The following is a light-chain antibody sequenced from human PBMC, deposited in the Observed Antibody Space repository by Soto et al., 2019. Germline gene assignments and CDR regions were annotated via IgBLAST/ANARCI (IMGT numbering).Light chain of an antibody. CDR3: QQSYSTPWT. CDR1: QSISSW. J-gene: IGKJ1*01. Sequence: DIQMTQSPCTLSASVGDRVTITCRAGQSISSWLAWYQQKLGRAPRLLIYDASSLQSGVPSRFSGSGSGTDFTLTISSLQPEDFATYYCQQSYSTPWTFGQGTKVDIK. V-gene: IGKV1-39*01. CDR2: DAS.